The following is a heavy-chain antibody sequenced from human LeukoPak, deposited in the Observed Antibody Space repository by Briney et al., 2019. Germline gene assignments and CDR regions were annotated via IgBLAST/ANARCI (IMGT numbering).Heavy chain of an antibody. CDR1: GASISSSTDY. Sequence: SETLSLTCTVSGASISSSTDYWGWIRQPPGKGMEWIANIYYSGSTYYNPSLKSRVTISVDTSKNQFSLKLSSVPAADTAVYYCAGLIRPGWFDPWGQGTLVTVSS. CDR3: AGLIRPGWFDP. J-gene: IGHJ5*02. D-gene: IGHD1-14*01. V-gene: IGHV4-39*01. CDR2: IYYSGST.